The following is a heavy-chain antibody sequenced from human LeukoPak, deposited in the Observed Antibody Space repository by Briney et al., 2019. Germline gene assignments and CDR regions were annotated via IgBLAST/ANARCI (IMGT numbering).Heavy chain of an antibody. Sequence: GGSLRLSCAASGFTFSSYSMNWVRQAPGKGLEWVSSISSSSSYIYYADSVKGRFTISRDNAKNSLYLQMNSPRAEDTAVYYCAREVPVVVPAAPDYWGQGTLVTVSS. CDR3: AREVPVVVPAAPDY. V-gene: IGHV3-21*01. D-gene: IGHD2-2*01. J-gene: IGHJ4*02. CDR2: ISSSSSYI. CDR1: GFTFSSYS.